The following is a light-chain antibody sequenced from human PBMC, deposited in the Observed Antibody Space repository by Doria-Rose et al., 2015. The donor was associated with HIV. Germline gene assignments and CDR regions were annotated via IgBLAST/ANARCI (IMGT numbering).Light chain of an antibody. CDR3: LQHNSYPRT. Sequence: INCRASHDISNYLAWYQQKPGKAPKRLIYDTSSLHSGVPSRFSGSGSGTEFTLTISSLQPEDFATYYCLQHNSYPRTFGQGTKMDSK. J-gene: IGKJ1*01. CDR2: DTS. V-gene: IGKV1-17*03. CDR1: HDISNY.